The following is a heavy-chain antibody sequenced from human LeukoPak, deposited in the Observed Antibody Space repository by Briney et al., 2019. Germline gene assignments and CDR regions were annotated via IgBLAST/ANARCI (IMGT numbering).Heavy chain of an antibody. J-gene: IGHJ4*02. D-gene: IGHD3-10*01. Sequence: GGSLRLSCTASGFTFSNFGMSWVRHAPGKRLEWVSHLTGSGGSTYYAGSVKGRFTISRDNSKNTLYLQMNSLRAEDTAVYYCAKRNYFGAGTYSFDFWGQGTLVTVSS. V-gene: IGHV3-23*01. CDR3: AKRNYFGAGTYSFDF. CDR1: GFTFSNFG. CDR2: LTGSGGST.